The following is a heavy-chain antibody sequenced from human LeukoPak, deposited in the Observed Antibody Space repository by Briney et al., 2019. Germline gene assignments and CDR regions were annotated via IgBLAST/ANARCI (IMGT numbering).Heavy chain of an antibody. Sequence: GGSLRLSCAASGFTFSSYWMSWVRQAPGKGLEWVANIKQDGSEKYYVDSVKGRFTISRDNAKNSLYLQMNNLRAEDTAVYYCARDLTWFGELSSRHSYSWFDPWGQGTLVTVSS. CDR2: IKQDGSEK. V-gene: IGHV3-7*01. D-gene: IGHD3-10*01. CDR3: ARDLTWFGELSSRHSYSWFDP. J-gene: IGHJ5*02. CDR1: GFTFSSYW.